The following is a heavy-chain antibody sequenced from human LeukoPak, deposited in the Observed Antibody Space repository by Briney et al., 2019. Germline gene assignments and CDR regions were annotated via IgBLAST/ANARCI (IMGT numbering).Heavy chain of an antibody. J-gene: IGHJ4*02. CDR2: ISGSGST. Sequence: GGSLRLSCAASGFTFSGYAMNWVRQAPGKGLEWVSAISGSGSTYYADSVKGRFTISRDNSKNTLYLQMNSLRAEDTAVYSCARGITIFGVVTRPDYWGQGTLVTVSS. D-gene: IGHD3-3*01. CDR1: GFTFSGYA. V-gene: IGHV3-23*01. CDR3: ARGITIFGVVTRPDY.